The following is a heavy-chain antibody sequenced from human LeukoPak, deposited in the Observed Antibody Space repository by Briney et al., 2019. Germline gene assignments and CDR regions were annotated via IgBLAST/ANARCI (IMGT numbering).Heavy chain of an antibody. CDR1: GFTFSSYW. J-gene: IGHJ1*01. Sequence: GSLRLSCAASGFTFSSYWMSWVRQPPGKGLEWIGEINHSGSTNYNPSLKSRVTISVDTSKNQFSLKLSSVTAADTAVYYCARRSDYYGSGSYYFQYWGQGTLVTVSS. CDR2: INHSGST. V-gene: IGHV4-34*01. D-gene: IGHD3-10*01. CDR3: ARRSDYYGSGSYYFQY.